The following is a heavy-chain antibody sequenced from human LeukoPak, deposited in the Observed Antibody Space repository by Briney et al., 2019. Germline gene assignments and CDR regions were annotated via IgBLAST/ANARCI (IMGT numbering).Heavy chain of an antibody. V-gene: IGHV4-4*07. CDR3: ARGYGLGSPYYFDY. CDR2: IYSSGST. Sequence: SETLPLTCSVSGGSINNYYWSWIRQPAGKGLEWIGRIYSSGSTNSNPSLKSRVTMSVDASKNQFSLKLSSVTAADTAVYFCARGYGLGSPYYFDYWGQGTLVTVSS. D-gene: IGHD3/OR15-3a*01. CDR1: GGSINNYY. J-gene: IGHJ4*02.